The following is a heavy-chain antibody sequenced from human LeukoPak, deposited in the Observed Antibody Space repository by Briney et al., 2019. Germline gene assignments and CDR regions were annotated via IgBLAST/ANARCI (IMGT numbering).Heavy chain of an antibody. CDR1: GFTFSSYW. Sequence: GGSLRLSCAASGFTFSSYWMSWVRQAPGKGLEWVANIKQDGSEKYYVDSVKGRFTISRDNAKNSLYLQMNSLRAEDTAVYYCAKSKQWLVQGHLDYWGQGTLVTVSS. CDR3: AKSKQWLVQGHLDY. CDR2: IKQDGSEK. V-gene: IGHV3-7*01. J-gene: IGHJ4*02. D-gene: IGHD6-19*01.